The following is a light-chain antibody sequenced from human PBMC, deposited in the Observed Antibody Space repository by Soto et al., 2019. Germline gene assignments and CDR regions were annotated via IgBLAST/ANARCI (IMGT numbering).Light chain of an antibody. Sequence: QSALTQPPSASGSPGQSVTITCSGTSSDVGEENYVSWYQQHPGKVPKLILYEVSKRPSGVPDRFSGSRSGNTASLTVSGLQADDEADYYCSSFAGSPVVFGGGTTVTVL. CDR2: EVS. CDR3: SSFAGSPVV. J-gene: IGLJ2*01. CDR1: SSDVGEENY. V-gene: IGLV2-8*01.